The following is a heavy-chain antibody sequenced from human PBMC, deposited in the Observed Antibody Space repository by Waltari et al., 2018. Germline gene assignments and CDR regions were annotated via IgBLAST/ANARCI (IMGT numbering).Heavy chain of an antibody. V-gene: IGHV4-39*01. CDR3: ARVPEAAENLVDY. CDR1: GGSISSSSYY. CDR2: IYYSGSI. Sequence: QLQLQESGPGLVKPSETLSLTCTVSGGSISSSSYYWGWIRQPPGKGLEWIGSIYYSGSIDYSPSLKSRVTISVDTSKNQFSLKLSSVTAADTAVYYCARVPEAAENLVDYWGQGTLVTVSS. J-gene: IGHJ4*02. D-gene: IGHD6-13*01.